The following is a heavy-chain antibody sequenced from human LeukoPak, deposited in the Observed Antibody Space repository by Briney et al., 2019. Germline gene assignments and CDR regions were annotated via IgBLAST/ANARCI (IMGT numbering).Heavy chain of an antibody. J-gene: IGHJ5*02. CDR1: GGTFSSYA. V-gene: IGHV1-69*05. D-gene: IGHD3-10*01. CDR3: ARSSGFGEFNWFDP. Sequence: SVKVSCKASGGTFSSYAISWVRQAPGQGLEWMGGIIPIFGTANYAQKFQGRVTITTGESTSTAYMELSSLRSEDTAVYYCARSSGFGEFNWFDPWGQGTLVTVSS. CDR2: IIPIFGTA.